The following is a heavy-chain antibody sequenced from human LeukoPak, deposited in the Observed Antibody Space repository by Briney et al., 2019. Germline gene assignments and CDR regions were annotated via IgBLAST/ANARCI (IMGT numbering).Heavy chain of an antibody. CDR3: AKLLGESTIYDL. CDR2: IKQDGSEK. CDR1: GFTFSSYW. D-gene: IGHD3-16*01. J-gene: IGHJ5*02. Sequence: GSLRLSCAASGFTFSSYWMSWVRQAPGKGLEWVANIKQDGSEKYYVDSVKGRFTISRDNAKNSLYLQMYSLRAEDTAMYYCAKLLGESTIYDLWGQGTLVTVSS. V-gene: IGHV3-7*01.